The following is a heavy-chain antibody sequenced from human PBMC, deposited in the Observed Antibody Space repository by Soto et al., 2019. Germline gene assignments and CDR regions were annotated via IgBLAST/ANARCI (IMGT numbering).Heavy chain of an antibody. CDR3: ARLYCSGGSCERRGYFDY. V-gene: IGHV4-59*01. CDR2: IYYSGNI. Sequence: SETLSLTCTVSGDSMSGYHWTWIRQPPGKGLEWIAYIYYSGNINYNPSLKSRVTMLLDTSRNQFSLKLTSVSAADTSVYFCARLYCSGGSCERRGYFDYWGQGALVTVSS. D-gene: IGHD2-15*01. J-gene: IGHJ4*02. CDR1: GDSMSGYH.